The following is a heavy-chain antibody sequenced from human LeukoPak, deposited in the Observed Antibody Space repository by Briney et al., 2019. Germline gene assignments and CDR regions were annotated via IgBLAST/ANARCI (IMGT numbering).Heavy chain of an antibody. CDR1: GYTFTGYY. J-gene: IGHJ4*02. V-gene: IGHV1-2*06. CDR2: INPNGGGT. Sequence: ASVKVSCKASGYTFTGYYIHWVRQAPGQGLEWMGRINPNGGGTNYPQKFQGRVTMTKDTSISTAYMDLSRLRPDDTAVYYCARESYGTHDYWGQGTLVTVSS. CDR3: ARESYGTHDY. D-gene: IGHD4-17*01.